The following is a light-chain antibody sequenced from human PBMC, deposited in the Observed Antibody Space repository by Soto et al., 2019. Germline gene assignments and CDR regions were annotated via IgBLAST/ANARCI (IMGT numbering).Light chain of an antibody. V-gene: IGKV3-20*01. CDR1: QSIYSNY. CDR3: QQYGGSPQFT. J-gene: IGKJ3*01. CDR2: GAS. Sequence: EIVLTQSPGTLSLSPGERATLSCRASQSIYSNYLAWYQQKPGQAPRLLIYGASARATGIPDRFSGSGSGTDFTLTISRLETEDFAVYYCQQYGGSPQFTFGPGTKVDMK.